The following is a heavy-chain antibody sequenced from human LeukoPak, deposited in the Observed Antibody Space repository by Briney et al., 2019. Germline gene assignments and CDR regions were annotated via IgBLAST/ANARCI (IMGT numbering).Heavy chain of an antibody. V-gene: IGHV3-48*01. J-gene: IGHJ4*02. CDR2: ISSSSSTI. Sequence: PGGSLRLSCAASGFTFSSYSMNWVRQAPGKGLEWVSYISSSSSTIYYADSVKGRFTISRDNAKNSLYLQMNSLRAEDTAVYYCAKDQGYYYDSSGYSWGQGTLVTVSS. D-gene: IGHD3-22*01. CDR1: GFTFSSYS. CDR3: AKDQGYYYDSSGYS.